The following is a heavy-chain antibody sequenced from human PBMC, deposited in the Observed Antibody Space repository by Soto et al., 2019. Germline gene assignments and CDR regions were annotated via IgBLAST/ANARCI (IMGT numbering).Heavy chain of an antibody. Sequence: SVKVSCKASGFTFTSSAVQWVRQARGQRLEWIGWIVVGSGNTNYAQKFQERVTITRDMSTSTAYMELSSLRSEDTAVYYCARDTIFGVVIEYGMDVWGQGTTVTVSS. CDR3: ARDTIFGVVIEYGMDV. J-gene: IGHJ6*02. CDR1: GFTFTSSA. D-gene: IGHD3-3*01. V-gene: IGHV1-58*01. CDR2: IVVGSGNT.